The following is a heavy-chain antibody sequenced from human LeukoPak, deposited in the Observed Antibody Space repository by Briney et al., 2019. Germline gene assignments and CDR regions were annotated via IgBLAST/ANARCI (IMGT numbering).Heavy chain of an antibody. CDR3: AKDASTVALHADY. CDR2: LSYDGSNN. Sequence: TGGSLRLSCAASGFTFSSFGMHWVRQAPGKGLEWVAVLSYDGSNNYYADSVKGRFTISRDNSKNTLYLQMNSLRAEDTAVYYCAKDASTVALHADYWGQGTLVTVSS. CDR1: GFTFSSFG. V-gene: IGHV3-30*18. D-gene: IGHD4-23*01. J-gene: IGHJ4*02.